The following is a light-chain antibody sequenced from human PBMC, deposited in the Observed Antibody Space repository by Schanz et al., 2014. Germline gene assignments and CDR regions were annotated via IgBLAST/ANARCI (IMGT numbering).Light chain of an antibody. CDR3: SSFAGSNNLGV. CDR1: SSDVGGYNY. CDR2: EVS. Sequence: QSALTQPPSASGSLGQSVTISCTGTSSDVGGYNYVSWYQQHPGKAPKLMIYEVSKRPSGVPDRFSGSKSGNTASLTVSGLQAEDEAHYYCSSFAGSNNLGVFGTGTKLTVL. V-gene: IGLV2-8*01. J-gene: IGLJ1*01.